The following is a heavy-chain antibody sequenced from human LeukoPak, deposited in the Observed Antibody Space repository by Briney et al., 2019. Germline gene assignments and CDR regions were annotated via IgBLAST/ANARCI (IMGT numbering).Heavy chain of an antibody. V-gene: IGHV3-21*06. D-gene: IGHD5-12*01. CDR2: ISSSSTYI. CDR1: GFTLSSYT. Sequence: GGSLRLSCAASGFTLSSYTMNWVRQAPGKGLDWVSSISSSSTYIYYADSVKGRFTISRDNAKNSLYLQMNSLRAEDTAVYYCARDYSGWSLDPWGQGTLVTVSS. J-gene: IGHJ5*02. CDR3: ARDYSGWSLDP.